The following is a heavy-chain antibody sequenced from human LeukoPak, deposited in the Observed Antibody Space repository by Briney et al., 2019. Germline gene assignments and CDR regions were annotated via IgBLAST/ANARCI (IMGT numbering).Heavy chain of an antibody. CDR2: IVLGSGNT. D-gene: IGHD3-3*01. J-gene: IGHJ5*02. V-gene: IGHV1-58*02. CDR1: GFTFHTSA. CDR3: AAQRGASLHDFWSTRLFDP. Sequence: SVKVSCKASGFTFHTSAMQWVRQARGQRLEWIGWIVLGSGNTVYSHKFHGRVIITRDMSTSTVYMELDSLGSEDTAVYYCAAQRGASLHDFWSTRLFDPWGQGTLVTVSS.